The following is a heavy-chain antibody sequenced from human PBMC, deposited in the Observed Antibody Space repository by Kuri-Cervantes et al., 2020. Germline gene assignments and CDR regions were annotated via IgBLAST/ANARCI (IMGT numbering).Heavy chain of an antibody. J-gene: IGHJ4*02. Sequence: SETLSLTCTVSGVPINSDYWSWIRQPPGKGLEWIGNTYYSGITNYNLSLKSRVTISVDTSKNQFSLKLISVTAADTAVYYCARQKRYSYDYFDYWGQGTLVTVSS. CDR3: ARQKRYSYDYFDY. CDR1: GVPINSDY. CDR2: TYYSGIT. V-gene: IGHV4-59*08. D-gene: IGHD5-18*01.